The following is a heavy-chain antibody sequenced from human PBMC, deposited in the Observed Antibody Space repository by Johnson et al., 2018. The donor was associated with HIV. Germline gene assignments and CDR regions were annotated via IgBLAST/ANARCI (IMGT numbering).Heavy chain of an antibody. D-gene: IGHD5-12*01. CDR1: GFTFSSYG. J-gene: IGHJ3*02. CDR2: IWYDGSNK. Sequence: QVQLVESGGGVVQPGRSLRLSCAASGFTFSSYGMHWVRQAPGKGLEWVAVIWYDGSNKYYADSVKGRFTISRDNSKNTLYLQMNSLKTEDTAVYYCTTDSGYRAFDIWGQGTMVTVSS. V-gene: IGHV3-33*01. CDR3: TTDSGYRAFDI.